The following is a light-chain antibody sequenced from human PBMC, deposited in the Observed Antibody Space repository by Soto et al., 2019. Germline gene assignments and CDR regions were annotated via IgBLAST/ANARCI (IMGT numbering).Light chain of an antibody. Sequence: DIQMTQSPSSLSASVGDRVTIPCRASQSISSYLNWYQQKPGKAPKLLIYAASSLQSGVPSRFSGSGSGTDFTLTISSLQPEDFASYYCQQSYSTPDTFGQGTKVAIK. V-gene: IGKV1-39*01. CDR3: QQSYSTPDT. CDR2: AAS. J-gene: IGKJ2*01. CDR1: QSISSY.